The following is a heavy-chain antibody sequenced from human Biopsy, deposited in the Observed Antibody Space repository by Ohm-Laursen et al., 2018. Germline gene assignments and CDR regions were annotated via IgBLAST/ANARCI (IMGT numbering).Heavy chain of an antibody. V-gene: IGHV4-59*02. CDR1: GDSVTKYY. J-gene: IGHJ4*02. CDR2: IYYSVMT. CDR3: ALGGGSYVNSDY. D-gene: IGHD1-26*01. Sequence: GTLSLTCTVSGDSVTKYYWSWIRQPPGKGLEWIGHIYYSVMTNYNPSLQSRVSISVDTSRNQFSLRLSSVTAADTAVYYCALGGGSYVNSDYWGQGTLVTVSS.